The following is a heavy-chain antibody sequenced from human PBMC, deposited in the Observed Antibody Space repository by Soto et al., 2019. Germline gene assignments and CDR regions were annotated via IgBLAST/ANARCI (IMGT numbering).Heavy chain of an antibody. CDR3: AREKRRGYSYGYVHWFDP. V-gene: IGHV1-18*04. D-gene: IGHD5-18*01. J-gene: IGHJ5*02. CDR1: GYTFTSYG. CDR2: ISAYNGNT. Sequence: QVQLVQSGAEVKKPGASVKVSCKASGYTFTSYGISWVRQAPGEGLEWMGWISAYNGNTNYAQKLQGRVTMTTDTSTSTAYMELRSLRSDDTAVYYCAREKRRGYSYGYVHWFDPWGQGTLVTVSS.